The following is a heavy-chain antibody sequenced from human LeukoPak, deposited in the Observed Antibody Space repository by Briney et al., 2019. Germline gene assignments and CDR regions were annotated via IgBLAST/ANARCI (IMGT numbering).Heavy chain of an antibody. CDR3: ARDRRYYNAVYFDY. V-gene: IGHV4-39*07. CDR2: IYYSGST. Sequence: SSETLSLTCTVSGGSISSSSYYWGWIRQPPGKGLEWIGSIYYSGSTYYNPSLKSRVTISVDTSKNQFSLKLSSVTAADTAVYYCARDRRYYNAVYFDYWGQGTLVTVSS. CDR1: GGSISSSSYY. D-gene: IGHD3-10*01. J-gene: IGHJ4*02.